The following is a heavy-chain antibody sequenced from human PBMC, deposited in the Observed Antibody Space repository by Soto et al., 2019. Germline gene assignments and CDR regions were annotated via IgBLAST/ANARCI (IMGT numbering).Heavy chain of an antibody. CDR1: GFTFSSYA. J-gene: IGHJ4*02. V-gene: IGHV3-23*01. CDR2: ISGSGGST. Sequence: GGSLRLSCAASGFTFSSYAMSWVRQAPRKGLEWVSAISGSGGSTYYADSVKGRFTISRDNSKNTLYLQMNSLRAEDTAVYYCAKDLQLGYCSGGSCYLFDYWGQGTLVTVSS. D-gene: IGHD2-15*01. CDR3: AKDLQLGYCSGGSCYLFDY.